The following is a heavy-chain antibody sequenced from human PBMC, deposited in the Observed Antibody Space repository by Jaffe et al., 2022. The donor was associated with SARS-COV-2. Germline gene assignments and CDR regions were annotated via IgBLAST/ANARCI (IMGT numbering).Heavy chain of an antibody. CDR3: AKGGRLVDY. CDR1: GFTFSSYA. D-gene: IGHD6-19*01. J-gene: IGHJ4*02. V-gene: IGHV3-23*01. CDR2: ITRSGDNT. Sequence: EVQLLDSGGGLVQPGGSLRLSCAASGFTFSSYAMSWVRQAPGKGLEWVSAITRSGDNTYYADSVKGRFTFSRDNSKNTLYLQMNSLRAEDTAVYYCAKGGRLVDYWGQGTLVTVSS.